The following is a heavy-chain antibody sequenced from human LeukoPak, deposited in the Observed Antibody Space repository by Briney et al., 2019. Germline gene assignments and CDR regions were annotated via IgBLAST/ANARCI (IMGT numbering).Heavy chain of an antibody. CDR2: KEDGSEK. CDR3: ARDGDVDSTTGAFDI. Sequence: GGSLRLSCTASRFTFSNYWMSWVRQAPGKGLEWVAIKEDGSEKYYVDSVKGRFSISRDNAKNSLYLQMNSLRAEDTAVYYCARDGDVDSTTGAFDIWGQGTMVTVSS. D-gene: IGHD7-27*01. J-gene: IGHJ3*02. CDR1: RFTFSNYW. V-gene: IGHV3-7*01.